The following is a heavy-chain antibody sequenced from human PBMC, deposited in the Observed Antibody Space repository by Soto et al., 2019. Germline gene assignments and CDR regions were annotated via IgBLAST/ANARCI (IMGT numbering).Heavy chain of an antibody. CDR3: RGGSRAFDI. CDR1: GFTFSSYA. CDR2: ISYDGSKK. Sequence: GGSLRLSCAASGFTFSSYAMHWVRQAPGKGLEWVAVISYDGSKKYYADSVKGRFTISRDNSKNTLYLQMNSLRAEDTAVYYCRGGSRAFDIWGQGTMVTVSS. V-gene: IGHV3-30-3*01. J-gene: IGHJ3*02. D-gene: IGHD3-16*01.